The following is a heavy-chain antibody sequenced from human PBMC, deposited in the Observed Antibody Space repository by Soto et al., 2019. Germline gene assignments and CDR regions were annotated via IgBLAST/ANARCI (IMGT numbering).Heavy chain of an antibody. J-gene: IGHJ4*02. V-gene: IGHV3-30*18. CDR1: GFTFSSYG. D-gene: IGHD6-13*01. CDR3: AKGGSSSWLFY. CDR2: ISYDGSNK. Sequence: GGSLRLSXAASGFTFSSYGMHWVRQAPGKGLEWVAVISYDGSNKYYADSVKGRFTISRDNSKNTLYLQMNSLRAEDTAVYYCAKGGSSSWLFYWGQGTLVTVSS.